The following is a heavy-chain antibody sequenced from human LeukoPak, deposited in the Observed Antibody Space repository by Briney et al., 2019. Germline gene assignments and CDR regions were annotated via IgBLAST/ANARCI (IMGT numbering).Heavy chain of an antibody. CDR2: IYYSGST. CDR1: GGSIRSYY. J-gene: IGHJ6*03. Sequence: SETLSLTCTVSGGSIRSYYWSWIRQPPGKELEWIGYIYYSGSTNYNPSLKSRVTISVDTSKNQFSLKLSSVTAADTAVYYCARAALYYYYYYMDVWGKGTTVTVSS. D-gene: IGHD6-13*01. CDR3: ARAALYYYYYYMDV. V-gene: IGHV4-59*01.